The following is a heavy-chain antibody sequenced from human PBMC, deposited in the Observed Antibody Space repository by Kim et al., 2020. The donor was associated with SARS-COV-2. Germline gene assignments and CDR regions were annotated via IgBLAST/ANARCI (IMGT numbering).Heavy chain of an antibody. J-gene: IGHJ4*02. CDR2: VNGGGGTT. D-gene: IGHD3-16*01. Sequence: GGSLRLSCAASGFTFSSYCMNWVRQAPGKGLVWVSRVNGGGGTTYYADSVKGRFTISRDNAKNTLYLQMNSLRAEDTAVYYCARETPVRGEYYFDYWGQGILVTVSS. CDR3: ARETPVRGEYYFDY. V-gene: IGHV3-74*01. CDR1: GFTFSSYC.